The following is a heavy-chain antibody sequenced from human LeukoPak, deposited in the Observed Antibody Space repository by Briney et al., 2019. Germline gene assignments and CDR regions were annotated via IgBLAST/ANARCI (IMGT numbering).Heavy chain of an antibody. Sequence: GGSLRLSCAASGFTFSSSWMHWVRQAPGKGLVWVSRMNSDGSITTYADSVKGRFTISRDNAKNTLYPQMNSLRTEDTALYYCVRSLNGDKDYWGQGALVTVSS. CDR2: MNSDGSIT. CDR3: VRSLNGDKDY. V-gene: IGHV3-74*01. CDR1: GFTFSSSW. J-gene: IGHJ4*02. D-gene: IGHD7-27*01.